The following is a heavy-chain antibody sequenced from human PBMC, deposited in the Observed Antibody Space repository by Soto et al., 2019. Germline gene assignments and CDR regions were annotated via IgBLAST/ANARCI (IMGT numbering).Heavy chain of an antibody. V-gene: IGHV1-69*13. CDR2: IIPISDTT. D-gene: IGHD2-2*01. CDR3: ARSQGSSTSLEIYYYYYYGMDV. Sequence: ASVKVSCRASGGTFSSYAISWVRQAPGQGLEWMGGIIPISDTTNYAQKFQGRVTITADESTSTAYMELSSLRSEDTAVYYCARSQGSSTSLEIYYYYYYGMDVWGQGTTVTVSS. CDR1: GGTFSSYA. J-gene: IGHJ6*02.